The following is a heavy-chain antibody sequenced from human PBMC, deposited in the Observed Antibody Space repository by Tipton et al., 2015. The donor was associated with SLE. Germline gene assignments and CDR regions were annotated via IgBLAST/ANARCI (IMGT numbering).Heavy chain of an antibody. CDR3: ARDGMEQQSHSWYFDL. CDR1: GGSISSYY. V-gene: IGHV4-59*01. J-gene: IGHJ2*01. Sequence: GLVKPSETLSLTCTVSGGSISSYYWSWIRQPPGKGLEWIGYIYYSGSTNYNPSLKSRVTISVDTSKNQFSLKLSSVTAADTAVYYCARDGMEQQSHSWYFDLWGRGTLVTVSS. CDR2: IYYSGST. D-gene: IGHD6-13*01.